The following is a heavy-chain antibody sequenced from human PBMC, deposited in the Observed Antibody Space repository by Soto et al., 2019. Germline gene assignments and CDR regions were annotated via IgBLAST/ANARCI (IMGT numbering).Heavy chain of an antibody. CDR3: ARQLLRARYLDY. J-gene: IGHJ4*02. D-gene: IGHD2-15*01. Sequence: QVQLQQWGAGLLKPSETLSLTCAVYGGSFSGYYWSWIRQPPGKGLEWIGEINHSGSTNYNPSLTSRVTISVDTSKNQSYLKLRSVIAADTAVYYCARQLLRARYLDYWGRGILVTVSS. CDR2: INHSGST. CDR1: GGSFSGYY. V-gene: IGHV4-34*01.